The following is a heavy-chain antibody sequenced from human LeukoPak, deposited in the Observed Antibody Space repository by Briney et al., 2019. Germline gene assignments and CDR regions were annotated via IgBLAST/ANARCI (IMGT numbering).Heavy chain of an antibody. CDR2: INQDGSEK. D-gene: IGHD5-24*01. Sequence: GGSLRLSCAASGFTFSNYEMNWVRQAPGKGLEWVASINQDGSEKYYLDSVKGRFTISRDNAKNSLYLQMNSLRDEDTAVYSCARDGVRDGLYFDRWGQGTLVTVSS. CDR1: GFTFSNYE. CDR3: ARDGVRDGLYFDR. V-gene: IGHV3-7*01. J-gene: IGHJ4*02.